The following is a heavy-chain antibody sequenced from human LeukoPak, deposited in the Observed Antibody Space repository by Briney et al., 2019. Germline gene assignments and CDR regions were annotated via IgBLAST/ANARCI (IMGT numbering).Heavy chain of an antibody. J-gene: IGHJ4*02. CDR2: IYYSGGT. Sequence: SETLSLTCSVSGDSINGGGYYWSWIRQHPGQGLEWIVYIYYSGGTYYSPSLNSRITISVDTSKNQFFLMLTSVTAAATAFYYCASTPVIAVAGTGSDFDLWGQGTLVSVSS. V-gene: IGHV4-31*02. CDR1: GDSINGGGYY. CDR3: ASTPVIAVAGTGSDFDL. D-gene: IGHD6-19*01.